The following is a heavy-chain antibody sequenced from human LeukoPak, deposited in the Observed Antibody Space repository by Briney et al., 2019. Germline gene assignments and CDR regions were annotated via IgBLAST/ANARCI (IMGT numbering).Heavy chain of an antibody. Sequence: GGSLRLSCAASGFTFSSYSMNWVRQAPGKGLEWVSSISSSSSYIYYADAVKGRFTITRDNANNSLYLQLNSLRAEDTAVYYCASGRYYDTLKAWGQGTLVTVSS. CDR1: GFTFSSYS. D-gene: IGHD3-9*01. J-gene: IGHJ5*02. CDR2: ISSSSSYI. CDR3: ASGRYYDTLKA. V-gene: IGHV3-21*01.